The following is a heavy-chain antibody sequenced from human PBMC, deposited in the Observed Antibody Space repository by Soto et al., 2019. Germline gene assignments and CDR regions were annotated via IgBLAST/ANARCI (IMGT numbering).Heavy chain of an antibody. D-gene: IGHD5-18*01. CDR1: GFTFSSYW. V-gene: IGHV3-74*01. J-gene: IGHJ4*01. CDR2: IDTDGSDT. Sequence: GGSLRLSCASSGFTFSSYWMHWVRQAPGKGLLWVSYIDTDGSDTIYADSVKGRFTISRDNAKNTVYLQMNSLRAEDTAVYYCANLNSFGSGYWGDVTLVSVGS. CDR3: ANLNSFGSGY.